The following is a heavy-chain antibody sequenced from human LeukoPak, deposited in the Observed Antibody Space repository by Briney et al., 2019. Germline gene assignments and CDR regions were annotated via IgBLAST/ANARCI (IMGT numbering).Heavy chain of an antibody. Sequence: GASVKVSCKASGYTFTGYYIHWVRQATGQGLEWMGWMNPNSGNTGYAQKFLGRVTITRNTSISTAYMELSSLRSEDTAVYYCARGHSNYLDYWGQGTLVTVSS. D-gene: IGHD4-11*01. CDR2: MNPNSGNT. J-gene: IGHJ4*02. V-gene: IGHV1-8*03. CDR3: ARGHSNYLDY. CDR1: GYTFTGYY.